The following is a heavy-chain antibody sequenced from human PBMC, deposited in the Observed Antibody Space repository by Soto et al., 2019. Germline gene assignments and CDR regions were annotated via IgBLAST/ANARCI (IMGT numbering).Heavy chain of an antibody. CDR3: ARGGSSWSAEYYEH. V-gene: IGHV1-18*04. CDR1: GYTFTNYG. Sequence: RASVKVSCKASGYTFTNYGISWVRQAPGQGPEWMGWISGFNGNTKYARKVQGRVTLTTDTSATTAYMELRGLRSDDTAVYYCARGGSSWSAEYYEHWGQGTLVTVSS. D-gene: IGHD6-13*01. J-gene: IGHJ1*01. CDR2: ISGFNGNT.